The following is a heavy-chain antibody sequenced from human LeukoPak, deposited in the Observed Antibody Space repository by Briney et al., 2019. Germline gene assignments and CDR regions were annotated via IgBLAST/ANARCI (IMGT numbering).Heavy chain of an antibody. D-gene: IGHD4-17*01. CDR1: GFTVSSNY. J-gene: IGHJ4*02. CDR3: ARALYGDYGESYFDY. CDR2: IYSGGST. V-gene: IGHV3-53*01. Sequence: GGSLRLSCAASGFTVSSNYMSWVRQAPGKGLEWVSVIYSGGSTYYADSVKGRFTISRDNSKNTLYLQMNSLRAEDTAVYYCARALYGDYGESYFDYWGQGTLVTVSS.